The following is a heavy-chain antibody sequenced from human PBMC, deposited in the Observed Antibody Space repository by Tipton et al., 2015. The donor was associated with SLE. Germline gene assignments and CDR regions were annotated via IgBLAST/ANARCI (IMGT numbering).Heavy chain of an antibody. CDR3: ARDGYGGSLFSY. Sequence: GLVKPSETLSLTCTVSGGSISSYYWSWIRQPPGKGLEWIGYIYYSGSTNYNPSLKSRVTIPVDTSKNQFSLKLSSVTAADTAVYYCARDGYGGSLFSYWGQGTLVTVSS. D-gene: IGHD1-26*01. V-gene: IGHV4-59*01. CDR1: GGSISSYY. J-gene: IGHJ4*02. CDR2: IYYSGST.